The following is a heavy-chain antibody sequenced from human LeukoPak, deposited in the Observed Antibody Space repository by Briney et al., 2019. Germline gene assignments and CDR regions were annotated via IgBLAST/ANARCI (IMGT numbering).Heavy chain of an antibody. D-gene: IGHD2-2*01. J-gene: IGHJ3*02. Sequence: SETLSLTCTVSGGSISSGDYYWSWVRQTPGKGLEWIGYIYYIGNTYYNPSLKSRITISVDTSKNQFSLKLSSVTAADTAVYYCARGIIVVVPAALDGFDIWGQGTMVTVSS. CDR1: GGSISSGDYY. V-gene: IGHV4-30-4*01. CDR2: IYYIGNT. CDR3: ARGIIVVVPAALDGFDI.